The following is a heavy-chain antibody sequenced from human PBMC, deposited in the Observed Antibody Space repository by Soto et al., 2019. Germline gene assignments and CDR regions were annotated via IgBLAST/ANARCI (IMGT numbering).Heavy chain of an antibody. Sequence: PGGSLRLSCAESGFTFSSYGMHWVHQAPGKGLEWVAVIWYDGSNKYYADSVKGRFTISRDNSKNTLYLQMNSLRAEDTAVYYGAKDIDRHCCYYGIDVWGQGT. D-gene: IGHD2-21*01. CDR3: AKDIDRHCCYYGIDV. J-gene: IGHJ6*02. CDR2: IWYDGSNK. CDR1: GFTFSSYG. V-gene: IGHV3-33*06.